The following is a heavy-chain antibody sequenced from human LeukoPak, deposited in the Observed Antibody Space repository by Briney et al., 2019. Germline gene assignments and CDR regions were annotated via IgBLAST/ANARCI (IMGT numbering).Heavy chain of an antibody. CDR3: ARGSLSGSGWFDP. CDR1: GGSISNYY. D-gene: IGHD3-22*01. CDR2: IYYGGST. Sequence: PSETLSLTCTVPGGSISNYYWTWIRQPPGKGLEWIGCIYYGGSTNYNPSLTSRVTISVDTSKNQLSLKLSSVTAADTAVYYCARGSLSGSGWFDPWGQGTLVTVSS. V-gene: IGHV4-59*01. J-gene: IGHJ5*02.